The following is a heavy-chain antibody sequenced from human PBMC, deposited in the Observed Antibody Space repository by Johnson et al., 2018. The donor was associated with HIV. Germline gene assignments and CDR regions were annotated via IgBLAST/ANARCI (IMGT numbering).Heavy chain of an antibody. J-gene: IGHJ3*02. V-gene: IGHV3-13*01. Sequence: VHLVESGGALVQPGGSLRLSCAASGFIFSSYDMHWVRQATGKGLEWVSAIGTAGDTYYPGSVKGRFTISRENAKNSLYLQMNSLRAEDTAVYYCARVATVDDAFDIWGQGTMVTVSS. CDR2: IGTAGDT. CDR3: ARVATVDDAFDI. CDR1: GFIFSSYD. D-gene: IGHD4-23*01.